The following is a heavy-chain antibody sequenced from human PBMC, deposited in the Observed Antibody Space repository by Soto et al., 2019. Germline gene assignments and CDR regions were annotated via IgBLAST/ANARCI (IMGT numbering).Heavy chain of an antibody. CDR1: GGSFSGYY. Sequence: SETLSLTCAVYGGSFSGYYWSWIRQPPGKGLEWIGEINHSGSTNYNPSLKSRVTISVDTSKNQFSLKLSSVTAADTAVYYCARGLGITMIVVADDAFDIWGQGTMVTVS. D-gene: IGHD3-22*01. CDR3: ARGLGITMIVVADDAFDI. V-gene: IGHV4-34*01. CDR2: INHSGST. J-gene: IGHJ3*02.